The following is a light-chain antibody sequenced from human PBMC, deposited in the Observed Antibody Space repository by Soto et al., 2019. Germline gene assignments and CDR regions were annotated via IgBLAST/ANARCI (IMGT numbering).Light chain of an antibody. CDR1: SSDVGAYDY. Sequence: QSLLTQPPSASGSPGQSVTISCTGTSSDVGAYDYVSWYQQHPGKAPKLMIYEINKRPSGVPDRFSGSKSGNTASLTVSGLQAEDEADYYCSSFAGSNNLPYAFGTGTKVTVL. V-gene: IGLV2-8*01. J-gene: IGLJ1*01. CDR2: EIN. CDR3: SSFAGSNNLPYA.